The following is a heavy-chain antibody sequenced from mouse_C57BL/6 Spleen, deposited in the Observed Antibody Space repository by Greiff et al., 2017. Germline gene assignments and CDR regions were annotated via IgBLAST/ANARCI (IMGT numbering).Heavy chain of an antibody. Sequence: QVHVKQSGAALVKPVASVQFSCKASGSAFPSYWLTWVKQRPGKGLEWIGQIYPGVGDTNYHRKFKGKATLTADTSSSTAYMQLSSLTSEDTAVYFCARGDDYDGDCYAMDYWGQGTSVTVSS. J-gene: IGHJ4*01. CDR2: IYPGVGDT. D-gene: IGHD2-4*01. CDR1: GSAFPSYW. V-gene: IGHV1-80*01. CDR3: ARGDDYDGDCYAMDY.